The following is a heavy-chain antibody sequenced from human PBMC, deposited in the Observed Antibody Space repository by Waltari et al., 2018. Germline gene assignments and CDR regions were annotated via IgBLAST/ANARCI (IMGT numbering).Heavy chain of an antibody. J-gene: IGHJ5*02. Sequence: QVQFVQSGAEVKKPGASVKVSCKASGYTFSTYAIHWVRQAPGQSLEWMGWINAGNGNTKYSQKFQGRVTITRNTSASTTYMDLSSLRSEDTAVYYCTRAPPDYRDSSGYSTGWFDPWGQGTLVTVSS. V-gene: IGHV1-3*01. CDR2: INAGNGNT. CDR1: GYTFSTYA. CDR3: TRAPPDYRDSSGYSTGWFDP. D-gene: IGHD3-22*01.